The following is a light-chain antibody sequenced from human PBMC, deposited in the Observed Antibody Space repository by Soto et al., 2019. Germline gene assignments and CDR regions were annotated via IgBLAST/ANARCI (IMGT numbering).Light chain of an antibody. Sequence: QSVLTQPPSASEAPGQGISISCSGSSSNIGGNSVSWYRQVPGTAPKLLIFSNHQRPSGVPDRFSGSKSGTSASLAISGLQSEDEADYYCSTWDDSLRGLVFGGGTKLTVL. CDR3: STWDDSLRGLV. CDR1: SSNIGGNS. V-gene: IGLV1-44*01. J-gene: IGLJ2*01. CDR2: SNH.